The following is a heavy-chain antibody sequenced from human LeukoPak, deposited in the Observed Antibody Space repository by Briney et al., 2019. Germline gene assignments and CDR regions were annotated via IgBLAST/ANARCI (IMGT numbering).Heavy chain of an antibody. Sequence: GGSLRLSCAASGFTFSTYWMSWVRGAPGRGLEWVATIRQDGRDKFYVDSVKGRFSISRDNAKNSLYLQMDSLRAEDTAVYYCATGGNGAFDYWGQGTLVTVSS. CDR3: ATGGNGAFDY. D-gene: IGHD4-23*01. J-gene: IGHJ4*02. CDR1: GFTFSTYW. CDR2: IRQDGRDK. V-gene: IGHV3-7*01.